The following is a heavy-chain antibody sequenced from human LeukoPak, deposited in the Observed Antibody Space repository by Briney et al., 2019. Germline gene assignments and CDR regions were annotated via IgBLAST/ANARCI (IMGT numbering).Heavy chain of an antibody. J-gene: IGHJ4*02. CDR2: ISCDGSNK. V-gene: IGHV3-30*18. CDR1: GFTFSSYA. CDR3: AKDQTLAGTELFDS. Sequence: GGSLRLSCAASGFTFSSYAMHWVRQAPGKGLEWVAVISCDGSNKYYADSVKGRFTISRDNSKNTLYLQMNSLRAEDTAVYYCAKDQTLAGTELFDSRGQGTLVTVSS. D-gene: IGHD6-19*01.